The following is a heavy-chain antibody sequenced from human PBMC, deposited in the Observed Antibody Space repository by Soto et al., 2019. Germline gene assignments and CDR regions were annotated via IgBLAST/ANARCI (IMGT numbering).Heavy chain of an antibody. CDR3: ARHRKDPDYDFWSGYPYYYYMDV. Sequence: PGESLKISCKGSGYSFTSYWIGWVRQMPGKGLEWMGIIYPGDSDTRYSPSFQGQVTISADKSISTAYLQWSSLKASDTAMYYCARHRKDPDYDFWSGYPYYYYMDVWGKGTTVTVSS. CDR1: GYSFTSYW. V-gene: IGHV5-51*01. D-gene: IGHD3-3*01. J-gene: IGHJ6*03. CDR2: IYPGDSDT.